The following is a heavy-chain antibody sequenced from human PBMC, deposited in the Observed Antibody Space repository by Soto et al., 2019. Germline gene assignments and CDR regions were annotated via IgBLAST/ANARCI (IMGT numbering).Heavy chain of an antibody. CDR2: IYYSGST. CDR3: ARDSKYYDFWSGPTQAYYYYGMDV. D-gene: IGHD3-3*01. CDR1: GGSISSGGYY. V-gene: IGHV4-31*03. Sequence: SETLSLTCTVSGGSISSGGYYWRWIRQHPGKGLEWIGYIYYSGSTYYNPSLKSRVTISVDTSKNQFSLKLSSVTAADTAVYYCARDSKYYDFWSGPTQAYYYYGMDVWGQGTTVTVSS. J-gene: IGHJ6*02.